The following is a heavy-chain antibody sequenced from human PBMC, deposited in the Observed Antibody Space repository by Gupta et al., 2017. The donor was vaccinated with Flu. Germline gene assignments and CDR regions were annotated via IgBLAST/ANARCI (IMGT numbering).Heavy chain of an antibody. D-gene: IGHD4-11*01. V-gene: IGHV3-48*03. Sequence: VESGGGLVQPGGSLRLSCAASGFTFSSYEMNWVRQAPGKGLEWVSYISSSGSTIYYADSVKGRFTISRDNAKNSLYLQMNSLRAEDTAVYYCARDLMRGTYSYYYYGMDVWGQGTTVTVSS. J-gene: IGHJ6*02. CDR2: ISSSGSTI. CDR3: ARDLMRGTYSYYYYGMDV. CDR1: GFTFSSYE.